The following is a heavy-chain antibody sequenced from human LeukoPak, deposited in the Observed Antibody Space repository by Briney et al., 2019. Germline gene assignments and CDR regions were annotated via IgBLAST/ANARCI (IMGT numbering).Heavy chain of an antibody. J-gene: IGHJ4*02. CDR1: GFTVSSNY. CDR3: ARDDTAVAGTELDY. Sequence: GGSLRLSCAASGFTVSSNYMSWVRQAPGKGLEWVSVIYSGGSTYYTDSVKGRFTISRDNAKNSLYLQMNSLRAEDTAVYYCARDDTAVAGTELDYWGQGTLVTVSS. V-gene: IGHV3-53*01. CDR2: IYSGGST. D-gene: IGHD6-19*01.